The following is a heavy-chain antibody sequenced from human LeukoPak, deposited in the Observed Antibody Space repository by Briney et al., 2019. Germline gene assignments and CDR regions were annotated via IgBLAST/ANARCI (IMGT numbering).Heavy chain of an antibody. CDR1: GFTFSDYG. CDR3: ARGVDYYENSGTIDY. D-gene: IGHD3-22*01. CDR2: IWYDGSNK. Sequence: GKSRRLSCTASGFTFSDYGMHWVRQPAGKGLEWVAIIWYDGSNKTYEDSVKGRFTISRDNSKNTLYLQMNSLRAEDTAVYYCARGVDYYENSGTIDYWGQGTLVTVSS. V-gene: IGHV3-33*01. J-gene: IGHJ4*02.